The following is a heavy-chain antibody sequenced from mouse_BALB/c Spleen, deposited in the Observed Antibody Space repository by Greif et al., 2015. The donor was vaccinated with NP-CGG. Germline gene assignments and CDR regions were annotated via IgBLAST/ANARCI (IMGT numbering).Heavy chain of an antibody. J-gene: IGHJ2*01. CDR2: INPSTGYT. CDR1: GYTFTSYW. V-gene: IGHV1-7*01. CDR3: ARGYYGRISYYFGY. D-gene: IGHD1-1*01. Sequence: QVQLQQSGAELAKPGASVKMSCKASGYTFTSYWMHWVKQRPGQGLEWIGYINPSTGYTEYNQKFKDKATLTADKSSSTAYMQLSSLTSEDSAVYYCARGYYGRISYYFGYWGQGTTLTVSS.